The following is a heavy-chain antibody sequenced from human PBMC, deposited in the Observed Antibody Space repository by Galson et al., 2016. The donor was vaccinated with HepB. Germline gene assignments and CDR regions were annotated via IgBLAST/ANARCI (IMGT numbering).Heavy chain of an antibody. V-gene: IGHV3-53*01. CDR2: IHSNGDT. J-gene: IGHJ4*02. D-gene: IGHD2/OR15-2a*01. CDR3: SRDRHRLSQNTVIGL. Sequence: SLRLSCAASGFTVSNNYMKWVRQAPGKGLEWVSLIHSNGDTRYADSVKGRFTISRDNFKNTVYLHMNNLRAEDTAMYYCSRDRHRLSQNTVIGLWGQGTLVTVSS. CDR1: GFTVSNNY.